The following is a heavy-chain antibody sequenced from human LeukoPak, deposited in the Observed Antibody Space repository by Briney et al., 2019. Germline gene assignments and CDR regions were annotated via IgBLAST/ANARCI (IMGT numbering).Heavy chain of an antibody. D-gene: IGHD5-18*01. CDR3: ARERRDTAMVTDYYYYYYMDV. CDR2: ISSSSYI. Sequence: GALRLSCAASGFTFSSYSMNWVRQAPGKGLEWVSSISSSSYIYYADSVKGRFTISRDNAKNSLYLQMNSLRAEDTAVYYCARERRDTAMVTDYYYYYYMDVWGKGTTVTVSS. CDR1: GFTFSSYS. V-gene: IGHV3-21*01. J-gene: IGHJ6*03.